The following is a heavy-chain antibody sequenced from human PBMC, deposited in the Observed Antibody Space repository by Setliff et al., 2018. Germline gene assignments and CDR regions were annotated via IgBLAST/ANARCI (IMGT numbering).Heavy chain of an antibody. V-gene: IGHV4-38-2*01. CDR2: IYYSGNT. CDR1: VYSISRDCR. J-gene: IGHJ4*02. D-gene: IGHD1-1*01. CDR3: TRGRSTGYNA. Sequence: KASETLSLTCAVSVYSISRDCRWGWIRQPPGKGLEWIGSIYYSGNTNYNPSLKTRVTISVNTSKNQFSLNLVSLTAADTAVYYCTRGRSTGYNAWGQGLLVTV.